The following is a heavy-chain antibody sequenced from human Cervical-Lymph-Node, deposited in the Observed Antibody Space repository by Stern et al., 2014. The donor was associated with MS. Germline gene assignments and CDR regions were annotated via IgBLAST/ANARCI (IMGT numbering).Heavy chain of an antibody. CDR1: GYTFGSHW. CDR2: VNPGDSDV. J-gene: IGHJ4*02. V-gene: IGHV5-51*01. Sequence: EVQLVQSAAEVKKPGESLKISCQVSGYTFGSHWIAWVRQVPGEGLQWMGMVNPGDSDVRYNPSFRGQVTISADESINTASLRWGSLRASDTAIYFCARHRTPRVVVSPTDYWGQGTLVTVSS. CDR3: ARHRTPRVVVSPTDY. D-gene: IGHD2-21*01.